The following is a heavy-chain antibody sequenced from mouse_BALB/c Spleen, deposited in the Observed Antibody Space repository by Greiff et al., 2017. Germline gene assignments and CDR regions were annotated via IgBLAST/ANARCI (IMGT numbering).Heavy chain of an antibody. Sequence: VQLQQSGAELVMPGASVKMSCKASGYTFTDYWMHWVKQRPGQGLEWIGAIDTSDSYTSYNQKFKGKATLTVDESSSTAYMQLSSLTSEDSAVYYCARGHYPYAMDYWGQGTSVTVSS. CDR2: IDTSDSYT. V-gene: IGHV1-69*01. CDR1: GYTFTDYW. CDR3: ARGHYPYAMDY. J-gene: IGHJ4*01. D-gene: IGHD1-1*02.